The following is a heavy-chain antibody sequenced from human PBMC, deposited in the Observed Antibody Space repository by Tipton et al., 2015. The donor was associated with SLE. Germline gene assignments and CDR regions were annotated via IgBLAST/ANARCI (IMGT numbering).Heavy chain of an antibody. CDR2: ISAYNGNT. CDR1: GYTFTSYG. D-gene: IGHD3-22*01. V-gene: IGHV1-18*01. J-gene: IGHJ5*02. Sequence: QLVQSGAEVKKPGASVKVSCKASGYTFTSYGISWVRQAPGQGLEWMGWISAYNGNTNYAQKLQGSVTMTTDTSTSTAYMELRSLRSDDTAVYYCAREADYYDSSGYYSNWFDPWGQGTLVTVSS. CDR3: AREADYYDSSGYYSNWFDP.